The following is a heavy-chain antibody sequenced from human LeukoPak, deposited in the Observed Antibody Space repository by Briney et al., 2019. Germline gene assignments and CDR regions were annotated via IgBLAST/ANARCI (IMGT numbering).Heavy chain of an antibody. CDR1: GGSFSGYY. V-gene: IGHV4-34*01. D-gene: IGHD6-19*01. J-gene: IGHJ4*02. CDR2: INHSGST. CDR3: ARAQWLGPFDY. Sequence: PSETLSLSCAVYGGSFSGYYWSWIRQPPGKGLEWIGEINHSGSTNYNPSLKSRVTISVDKSKNQFSLKLSSVTAADTAVYYCARAQWLGPFDYWGQGTLVTVSS.